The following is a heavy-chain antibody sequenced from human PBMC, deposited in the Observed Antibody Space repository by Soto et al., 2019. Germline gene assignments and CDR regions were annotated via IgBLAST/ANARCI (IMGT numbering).Heavy chain of an antibody. Sequence: GGSLRLSCAASGFTFSSYEMNWVRQAPGKGLEWVSYISSSGSTIYYADSVKGRFTISRDNAKNSLYLQMNSLRAEDTAVYYCARDRSRCSGGSCYSSYWGQGTLVTV. V-gene: IGHV3-48*03. CDR1: GFTFSSYE. D-gene: IGHD2-15*01. CDR3: ARDRSRCSGGSCYSSY. J-gene: IGHJ4*02. CDR2: ISSSGSTI.